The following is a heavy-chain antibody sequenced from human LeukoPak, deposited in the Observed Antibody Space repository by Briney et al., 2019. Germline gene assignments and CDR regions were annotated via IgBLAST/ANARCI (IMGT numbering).Heavy chain of an antibody. CDR1: GFTFSSYA. CDR2: ISGSGGSP. V-gene: IGHV3-23*01. CDR3: AKDLFYGSGSYYTLGFDY. D-gene: IGHD3-10*01. J-gene: IGHJ4*02. Sequence: PGGSLRLSCAASGFTFSSYAMSWVRQAPGKGLEWVSAISGSGGSPYYADSVKGRFTISRDNSKNTLYLQMNSLRAEDTAVYYCAKDLFYGSGSYYTLGFDYWGQGTLVTVSS.